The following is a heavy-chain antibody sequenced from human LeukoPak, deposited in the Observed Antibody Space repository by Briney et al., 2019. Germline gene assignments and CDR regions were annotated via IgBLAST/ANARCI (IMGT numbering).Heavy chain of an antibody. CDR3: ARWSDCGGDRTFDY. J-gene: IGHJ4*02. D-gene: IGHD2-21*02. CDR1: GGSISSYY. V-gene: IGHV4-59*01. Sequence: SETLSLTCTVSGGSISSYYWSWIRQPPGKGLEWIGYIYYSGSTNYNPSLKSRVTISVDTSKNQFSLKLSSVTAADTAVYYCARWSDCGGDRTFDYWGQGTLVTVSS. CDR2: IYYSGST.